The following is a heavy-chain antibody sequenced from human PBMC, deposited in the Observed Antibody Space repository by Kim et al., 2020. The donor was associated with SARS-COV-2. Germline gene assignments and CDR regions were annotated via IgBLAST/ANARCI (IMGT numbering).Heavy chain of an antibody. J-gene: IGHJ3*02. CDR2: ISYDGMNE. CDR1: GFSFSLYA. CDR3: ARGARAFDI. Sequence: GGSLRLSCAASGFSFSLYAMHWVRQAPGKGLEWVAHISYDGMNEYYAESVRGRFTISRDNSKNTLFLLMNNLKVEDTALYYCARGARAFDIWGQGQWSPSLQ. V-gene: IGHV3-30*04.